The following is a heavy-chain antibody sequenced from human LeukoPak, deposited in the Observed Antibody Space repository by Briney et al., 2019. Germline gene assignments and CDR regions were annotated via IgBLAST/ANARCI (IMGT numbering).Heavy chain of an antibody. Sequence: PSETLSLTCAVYGGSLSGYYWSWIRQPPGKGLEWIGEINHSGSTNYNPSLKSRVTISVDTSKNQFSLKLSSVTAADTAVYYCARGEDAIRFDPWGQGTLVTVSS. V-gene: IGHV4-34*01. CDR3: ARGEDAIRFDP. J-gene: IGHJ5*02. CDR1: GGSLSGYY. CDR2: INHSGST. D-gene: IGHD2-21*01.